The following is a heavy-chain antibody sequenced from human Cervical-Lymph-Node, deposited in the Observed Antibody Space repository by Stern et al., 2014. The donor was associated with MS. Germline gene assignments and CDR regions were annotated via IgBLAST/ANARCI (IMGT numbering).Heavy chain of an antibody. J-gene: IGHJ4*02. CDR3: ATDSFRFGDYSH. CDR2: IWRDGSDQ. Sequence: MQLVESGGGVVQPGESLRLSCSAYGFAFNNYGMHWVRQAPGKGLEWVALIWRDGSDQYYAHFVKGRFSISRDNSNNTLYLQMNSLTAEDTAVYYCATDSFRFGDYSHWGQGSLVAVSS. D-gene: IGHD4-17*01. CDR1: GFAFNNYG. V-gene: IGHV3-33*01.